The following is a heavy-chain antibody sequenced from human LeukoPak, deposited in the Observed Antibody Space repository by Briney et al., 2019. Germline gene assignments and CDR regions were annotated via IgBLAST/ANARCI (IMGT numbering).Heavy chain of an antibody. V-gene: IGHV4-34*01. D-gene: IGHD3-22*01. CDR3: ARGLYDSGDYHYGIRAYYFDT. Sequence: PSETLSLTCAVSGASFSSDYWTWIRQPPGKGLGWIAEINHRGRSNYNPSLKSRVAISVDTSKNQFSLNLSSVTAADTARYYCARGLYDSGDYHYGIRAYYFDTWGQGTPVTVSS. CDR2: INHRGRS. J-gene: IGHJ4*02. CDR1: GASFSSDY.